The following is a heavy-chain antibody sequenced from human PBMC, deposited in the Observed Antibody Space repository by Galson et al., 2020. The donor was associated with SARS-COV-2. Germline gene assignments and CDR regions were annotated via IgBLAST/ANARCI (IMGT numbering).Heavy chain of an antibody. Sequence: SETLSLTCAVSGGSISSSNWYTWVRQSPGKGLEWSGEIYHSGGASYNPSLTSRVTMSVDTSKNQISLKLTSVTAADTAVYFCARDSSSWSPFLQHWGQGTLVTVSS. D-gene: IGHD6-13*01. J-gene: IGHJ1*01. CDR2: IYHSGGA. V-gene: IGHV4-4*02. CDR3: ARDSSSWSPFLQH. CDR1: GGSISSSNW.